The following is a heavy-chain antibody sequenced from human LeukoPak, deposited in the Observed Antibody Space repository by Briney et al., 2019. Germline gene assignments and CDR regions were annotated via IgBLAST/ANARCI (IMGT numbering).Heavy chain of an antibody. D-gene: IGHD6-6*01. CDR1: GYTFTSYG. CDR2: ISAYNGNT. Sequence: GASVKVSCKASGYTFTSYGISWVRQAPGQGLEWMGWISAYNGNTNYAQKLQGRVTMTTDTSTSTAYMELRGLRSDDTAVYYCATHGIAARPHYFDYWGQGTLVTVSS. CDR3: ATHGIAARPHYFDY. J-gene: IGHJ4*02. V-gene: IGHV1-18*01.